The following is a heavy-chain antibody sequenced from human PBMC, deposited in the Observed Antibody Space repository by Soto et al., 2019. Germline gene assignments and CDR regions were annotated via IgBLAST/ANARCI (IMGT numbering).Heavy chain of an antibody. Sequence: GASVKVSCKVSGYTLTELSMHWVRQAPGKGLEWMGGFDPEDGETIYAQKFQGRVTMTEDTSTDTAYMELSSLRSEDTAVYYCATDSGASSWYSYYYGMDVSGPGPTVTVSS. D-gene: IGHD6-13*01. V-gene: IGHV1-24*01. J-gene: IGHJ6*02. CDR3: ATDSGASSWYSYYYGMDV. CDR1: GYTLTELS. CDR2: FDPEDGET.